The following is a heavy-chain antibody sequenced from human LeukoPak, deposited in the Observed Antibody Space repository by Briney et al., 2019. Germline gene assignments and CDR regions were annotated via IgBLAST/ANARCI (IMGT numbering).Heavy chain of an antibody. J-gene: IGHJ4*02. CDR2: ITTSDGNT. CDR3: AKDGGLWVSAHWGDS. V-gene: IGHV3-23*01. CDR1: GFTFSSYT. Sequence: GGSLRLSCAASGFTFSSYTMSWVRQAPGKGLEWVSTITTSDGNTYYADSVKGRFTVSRDNSKNTLFLQMNSLRAEDTAVYYCAKDGGLWVSAHWGDSWGRGTLVTASS. D-gene: IGHD7-27*01.